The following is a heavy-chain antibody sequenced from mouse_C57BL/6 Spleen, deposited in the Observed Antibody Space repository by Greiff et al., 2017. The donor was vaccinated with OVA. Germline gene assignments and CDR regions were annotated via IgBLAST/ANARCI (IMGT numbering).Heavy chain of an antibody. D-gene: IGHD1-1*01. CDR1: GYTFTSYW. CDR2: IYPSDSET. Sequence: QVQLQQPGAELVRPGSSVKLSCKASGYTFTSYWMDWVKQRPGQGLEWIGNIYPSDSETHYNQKFKDKATLTVDKSSSTAYMQLSSLTSEDSAVYHCAREGYYGGYYFDYWGQGTTLTVSS. CDR3: AREGYYGGYYFDY. J-gene: IGHJ2*01. V-gene: IGHV1-61*01.